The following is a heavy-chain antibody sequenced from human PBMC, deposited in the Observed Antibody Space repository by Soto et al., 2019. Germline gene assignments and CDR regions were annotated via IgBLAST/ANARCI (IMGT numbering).Heavy chain of an antibody. Sequence: GATVKVSCKASGGTFSSYAISWVRQAPGQGLEWMGGIIPIFGTGNYAQKFQGRVTITADESTSTAYMELSSLRSEDTAVYYCARGQSNYYDFWSGDSPYSYYYGMDVWGQGNTVPVSS. V-gene: IGHV1-69*13. CDR2: IIPIFGTG. D-gene: IGHD3-3*01. CDR1: GGTFSSYA. J-gene: IGHJ6*02. CDR3: ARGQSNYYDFWSGDSPYSYYYGMDV.